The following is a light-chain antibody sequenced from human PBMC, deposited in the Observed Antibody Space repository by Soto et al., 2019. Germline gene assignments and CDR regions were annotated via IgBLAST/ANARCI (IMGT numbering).Light chain of an antibody. CDR2: AVS. CDR1: QSVSRN. CDR3: QQYNNWPFT. V-gene: IGKV3D-15*01. J-gene: IGKJ3*01. Sequence: EIVLTQSPATLSVSPGERATLSCTASQSVSRNLAWYQQKPGQAPRLLMYAVSTRATDFPGRFRGSGSGTEFTLTISSLQSEDFAVYYCQQYNNWPFTFGPGTTVDFK.